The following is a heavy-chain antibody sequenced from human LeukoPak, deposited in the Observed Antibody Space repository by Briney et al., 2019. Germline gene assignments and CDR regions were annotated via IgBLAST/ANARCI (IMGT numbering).Heavy chain of an antibody. Sequence: GESLRISCKGSGYSFTSYWIGWGRQMPGKGLEWMGIIYPGDSDTRYSPSFQGQVTISADKSISTAYLQWRTLKASDTAMSSCERRGYSYGIDYWGKGTMVTVSS. CDR3: ERRGYSYGIDY. CDR1: GYSFTSYW. CDR2: IYPGDSDT. V-gene: IGHV5-51*01. D-gene: IGHD5-18*01. J-gene: IGHJ4*02.